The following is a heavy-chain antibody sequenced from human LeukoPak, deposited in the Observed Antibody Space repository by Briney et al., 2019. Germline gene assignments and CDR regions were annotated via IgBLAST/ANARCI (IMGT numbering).Heavy chain of an antibody. D-gene: IGHD3-16*02. CDR3: ARSTEYVWGSYRLFDY. J-gene: IGHJ4*02. CDR2: IYYIGST. Sequence: SETLSLTCSVSGGSISRYYWTWIRQPPGKGPEWIGYIYYIGSTNYNPSLKSRVTMSIDTSKNQFSLKMTSVTAADTAVYYCARSTEYVWGSYRLFDYWGQGTLVTVSS. CDR1: GGSISRYY. V-gene: IGHV4-59*01.